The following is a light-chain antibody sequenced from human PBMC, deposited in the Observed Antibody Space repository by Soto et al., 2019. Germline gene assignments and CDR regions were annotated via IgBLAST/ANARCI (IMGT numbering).Light chain of an antibody. CDR1: SIDVGGYEY. Sequence: QSVLTQPASVSGSPGQSITISCTGTSIDVGGYEYVSWYQHHPGKAPKLMIYGVTNRPSGVSIRFSGSKSGNTASLTISGLRPEDEADYYCSSYIHRRTLVVFGGGTKLTVL. CDR3: SSYIHRRTLVV. J-gene: IGLJ2*01. V-gene: IGLV2-14*01. CDR2: GVT.